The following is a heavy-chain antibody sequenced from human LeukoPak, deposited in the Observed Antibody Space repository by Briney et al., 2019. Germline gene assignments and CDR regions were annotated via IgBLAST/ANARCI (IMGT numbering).Heavy chain of an antibody. CDR2: IYYSGNT. CDR1: GGSISSFC. D-gene: IGHD2-8*01. CDR3: ARGGACTNGVCYHDY. V-gene: IGHV4-59*01. J-gene: IGHJ4*02. Sequence: SETLSLTCTVSGGSISSFCWSWIRQSPGKGLEWIGYIYYSGNTNYNPSLKSRVTMSVDTSKNQFSLKLSSVTAADMAVYYCARGGACTNGVCYHDYWGQGTLVTVPS.